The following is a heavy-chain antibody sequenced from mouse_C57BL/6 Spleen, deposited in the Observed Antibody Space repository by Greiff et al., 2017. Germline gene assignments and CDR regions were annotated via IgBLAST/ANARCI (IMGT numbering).Heavy chain of an antibody. J-gene: IGHJ2*01. V-gene: IGHV1-82*01. CDR3: ARLGVAHYFDY. D-gene: IGHD1-1*02. Sequence: QVQLQQSGPELVKPGASVKISCKASGYAFSSSWMNWVKQRPGKGLEWIGRIYPGDGDTNYNGKFKGKATLTADKSSSTAYMQLSGLTSEDSAVSFCARLGVAHYFDYWGQGTTLTVSS. CDR2: IYPGDGDT. CDR1: GYAFSSSW.